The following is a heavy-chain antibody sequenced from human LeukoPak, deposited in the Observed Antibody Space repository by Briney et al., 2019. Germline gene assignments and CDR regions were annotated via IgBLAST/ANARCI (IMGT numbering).Heavy chain of an antibody. CDR3: ARKYYDYIWGSYRYTLWYFDY. J-gene: IGHJ4*02. CDR2: INHSGST. Sequence: SETLSLTCAVYGGSFSGYFWSWIRQPPGKGLEWIGEINHSGSTNYNPSLKSRVTISVDTSKNQFSLKLSSVTAADTAVYYCARKYYDYIWGSYRYTLWYFDYWGKGTLVTVSS. CDR1: GGSFSGYF. D-gene: IGHD3-16*02. V-gene: IGHV4-34*01.